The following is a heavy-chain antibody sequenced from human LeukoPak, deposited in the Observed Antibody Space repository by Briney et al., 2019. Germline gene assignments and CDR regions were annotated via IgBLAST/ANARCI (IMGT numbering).Heavy chain of an antibody. CDR2: IKQDGSER. Sequence: PGGSLRLSCVASGFSLSSYWMSWVRQAPGKGLEWVANIKQDGSERYYVDSVKGRFTISRDDAKNSVYLQMNSLRVEDTAVYFCARDQWLADYWGQGTLVTVSS. D-gene: IGHD6-19*01. CDR3: ARDQWLADY. J-gene: IGHJ4*02. CDR1: GFSLSSYW. V-gene: IGHV3-7*01.